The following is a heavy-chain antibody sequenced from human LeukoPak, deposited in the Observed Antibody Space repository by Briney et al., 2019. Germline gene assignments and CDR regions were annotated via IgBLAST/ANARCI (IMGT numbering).Heavy chain of an antibody. CDR1: GYTLIDLA. V-gene: IGHV1-24*01. J-gene: IGHJ4*02. CDR2: FDPEDGEI. D-gene: IGHD3-22*01. Sequence: ASVKVSCKVSGYTLIDLAMHWVRQAPGKGLEWMGGFDPEDGEIVYAQKFQGRVTMTEDTSTDTACMELSSLRSEDTAVYYCATDPLYDSSGYNDYWGQGTLVTVSS. CDR3: ATDPLYDSSGYNDY.